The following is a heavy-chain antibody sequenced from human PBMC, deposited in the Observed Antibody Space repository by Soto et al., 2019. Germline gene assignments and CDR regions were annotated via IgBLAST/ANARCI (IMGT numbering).Heavy chain of an antibody. CDR2: IIPIFGKE. V-gene: IGHV1-69*12. CDR3: AKPRAPYYAMDV. J-gene: IGHJ6*02. Sequence: QVQLVQSGAEVKKPGSSVKVSCKASGGPFNNYTINWMRQAPGQGLEWMGGIIPIFGKEHYAQKFQGRVTISADESTYTAYMELSSLTAEDTAVYYCAKPRAPYYAMDVWGQGTTVTVSS. CDR1: GGPFNNYT.